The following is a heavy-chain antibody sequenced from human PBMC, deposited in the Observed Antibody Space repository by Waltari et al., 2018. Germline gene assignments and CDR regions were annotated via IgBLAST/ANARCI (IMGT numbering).Heavy chain of an antibody. CDR2: IRYDGSNK. D-gene: IGHD6-13*01. J-gene: IGHJ4*02. CDR3: AKLIAAAGTGDY. V-gene: IGHV3-30*02. CDR1: GFTFSSYG. Sequence: QVQLVESGGGVVQPGGSLRLSCAASGFTFSSYGMHWVRQAPGKGLEWVAFIRYDGSNKYYADSVKGRFTISRDNSKNTLYLQMNSLRAEDTAVYYCAKLIAAAGTGDYWGQGTLVTVSS.